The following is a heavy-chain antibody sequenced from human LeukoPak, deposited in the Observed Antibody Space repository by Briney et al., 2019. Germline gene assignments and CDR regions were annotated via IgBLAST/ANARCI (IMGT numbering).Heavy chain of an antibody. D-gene: IGHD3-10*01. CDR2: ISSSSSYI. V-gene: IGHV3-21*01. CDR3: ASYGSGSYYNMDY. CDR1: GFTFSSYS. J-gene: IGHJ4*02. Sequence: GGPLRLSCAASGFTFSSYSMNWVRQAPGKGLEWVSSISSSSSYIYYADSVKGRFTISRDNAKNSLYLQMNSLRAEDTAVYYCASYGSGSYYNMDYWGQGTLVTVSS.